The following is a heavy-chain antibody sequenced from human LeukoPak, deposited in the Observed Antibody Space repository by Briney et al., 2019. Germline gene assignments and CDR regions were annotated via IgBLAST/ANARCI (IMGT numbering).Heavy chain of an antibody. V-gene: IGHV5-51*01. CDR1: GYSFTNYW. CDR2: IYPGDSDT. CDR3: ARPSRTLTGAFDI. J-gene: IGHJ3*02. Sequence: GESLKISCKGSGYSFTNYWIGWVRQMPGKGLEWMGIIYPGDSDTRYSPSFQGQVTISADKSISTAYLQWSSLKASDTAMYYCARPSRTLTGAFDIWGQGTMVTVSS. D-gene: IGHD1-14*01.